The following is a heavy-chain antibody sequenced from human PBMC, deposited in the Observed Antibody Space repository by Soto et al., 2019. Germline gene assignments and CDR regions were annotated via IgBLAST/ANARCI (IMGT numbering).Heavy chain of an antibody. CDR1: GYTFTSYG. D-gene: IGHD3-22*01. CDR2: ISAYNGNT. Sequence: GASVKVSCKASGYTFTSYGISWVRQAPGQGLEWMGWISAYNGNTDYAQKLQGRVTMTTDTSTSTAYMELRSLRSDDTVVHYCARELCTYDSSGYVACDIWGQGTMATVSS. CDR3: ARELCTYDSSGYVACDI. V-gene: IGHV1-18*01. J-gene: IGHJ3*02.